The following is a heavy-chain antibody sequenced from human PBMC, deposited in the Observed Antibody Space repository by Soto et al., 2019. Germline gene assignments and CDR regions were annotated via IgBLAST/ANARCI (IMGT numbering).Heavy chain of an antibody. V-gene: IGHV3-33*01. Sequence: QVQLVESGGGVVQPGRSLRLSCAASGFAFSSYGMHWVRQAPGKGLEWVTVIWSGGSDKYYADSVKGRFTISRDNSKNTLYLQMNSLRAEDTAVYYCARVYGSGTYPLDYWGQGTLVTVSS. CDR3: ARVYGSGTYPLDY. D-gene: IGHD3-10*01. CDR1: GFAFSSYG. CDR2: IWSGGSDK. J-gene: IGHJ4*02.